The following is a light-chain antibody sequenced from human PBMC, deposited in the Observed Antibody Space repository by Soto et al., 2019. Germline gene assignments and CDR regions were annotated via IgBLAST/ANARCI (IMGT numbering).Light chain of an antibody. Sequence: QSALTQPRSVSGSPGQSVTISCTGTSSDVGGYNYVSWYQQHPGKAPKLMIYDVSKRPSGVPDRFSGSKSGNTASLTISGLQAEDEADYYCAAGDDTLDAQVFGGGTQLTVL. J-gene: IGLJ7*01. CDR1: SSDVGGYNY. CDR2: DVS. V-gene: IGLV2-11*01. CDR3: AAGDDTLDAQV.